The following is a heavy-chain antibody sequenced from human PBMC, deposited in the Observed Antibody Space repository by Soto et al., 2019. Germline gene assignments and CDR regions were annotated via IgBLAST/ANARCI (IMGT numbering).Heavy chain of an antibody. CDR3: AREGPAPYYYYGMDV. CDR1: GYSFTTYG. J-gene: IGHJ6*02. CDR2: ISGYNGNT. Sequence: QVQLVQSRGEVKKPGASVKVSCKTSGYSFTTYGISWVRQAPGQGLEWMGWISGYNGNTNYAQNLQGRVTMTTETSTSTAYTELRSLRSVDTAVYYCAREGPAPYYYYGMDVWGQGSTVTVSS. V-gene: IGHV1-18*01.